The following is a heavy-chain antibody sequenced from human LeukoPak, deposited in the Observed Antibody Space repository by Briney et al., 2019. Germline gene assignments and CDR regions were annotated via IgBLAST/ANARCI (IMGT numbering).Heavy chain of an antibody. Sequence: GGSLRLSCAASGFTFSNAWMSWVRQAPGKGLEWVGRIKSKTDGGTTDYAAPVKGRFTISRDDSKNTLYLQMNSLRADDTAVYYCARDKGGPDYWGQGTLVTVSS. CDR1: GFTFSNAW. V-gene: IGHV3-15*05. CDR2: IKSKTDGGTT. D-gene: IGHD3-16*01. J-gene: IGHJ4*02. CDR3: ARDKGGPDY.